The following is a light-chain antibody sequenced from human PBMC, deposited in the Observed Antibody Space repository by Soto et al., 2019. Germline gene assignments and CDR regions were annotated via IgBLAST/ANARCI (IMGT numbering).Light chain of an antibody. Sequence: DIKMTQSPSTLSASVGDRVTITCRASQSISSWLAWYQQKPGKAPNLLIYKASNLESGVPSRFSGSGSGTEFTLTISRLQPDDFATYYCQQYRSYSPWTFGQGTKVEIK. J-gene: IGKJ1*01. V-gene: IGKV1-5*03. CDR1: QSISSW. CDR3: QQYRSYSPWT. CDR2: KAS.